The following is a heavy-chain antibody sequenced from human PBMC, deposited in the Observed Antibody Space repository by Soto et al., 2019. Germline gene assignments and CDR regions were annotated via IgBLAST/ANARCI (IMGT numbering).Heavy chain of an antibody. V-gene: IGHV4-31*03. CDR1: GGSISSGGYY. Sequence: SETLSLTCTVSGGSISSGGYYWSWIRQHPGKGLEWIGYIYYSGSTYYNPSLKSRVTISVDTSKNQFSLKLSSVTAADTAVYYCVRYSGYNWNYGNWFDPWGQGTLVTVSS. D-gene: IGHD1-7*01. CDR3: VRYSGYNWNYGNWFDP. J-gene: IGHJ5*02. CDR2: IYYSGST.